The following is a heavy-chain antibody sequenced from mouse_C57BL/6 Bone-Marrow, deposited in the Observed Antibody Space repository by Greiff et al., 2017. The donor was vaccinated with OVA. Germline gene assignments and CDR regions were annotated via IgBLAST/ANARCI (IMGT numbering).Heavy chain of an antibody. J-gene: IGHJ2*01. Sequence: QVQLKQPGAELVRPGPSVKLSCKASGYTFTSYWMHWVKQRPGQGLEWIGVIDPSDSYTNYNQKFKGKATLTVDTSSSTAYMQLSSLTSEDSAVYYCARRGYWGQGTTLTVSS. V-gene: IGHV1-59*01. CDR1: GYTFTSYW. CDR2: IDPSDSYT. CDR3: ARRGY.